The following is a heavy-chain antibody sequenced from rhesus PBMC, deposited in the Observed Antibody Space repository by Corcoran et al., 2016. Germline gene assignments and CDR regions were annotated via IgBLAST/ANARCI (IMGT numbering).Heavy chain of an antibody. CDR2: IYGRGSST. CDR3: ARAKTSGGWRDYPRGYFDY. J-gene: IGHJ4*01. V-gene: IGHV4-169*01. D-gene: IGHD3-22*01. Sequence: QLQLQESGPGLVKPSETLSVTCAVSGGSIRSRYWSWLRPAPGEGLEGFGYIYGRGSSTNNNPSRKRRVTLSVETSKTQRALKLSSVTAADTGVYDCARAKTSGGWRDYPRGYFDYWGQGVLVTVSS. CDR1: GGSIRSRY.